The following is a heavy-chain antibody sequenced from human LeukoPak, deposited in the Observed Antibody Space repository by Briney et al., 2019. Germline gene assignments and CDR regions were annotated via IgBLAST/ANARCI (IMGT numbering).Heavy chain of an antibody. D-gene: IGHD4-23*01. CDR2: IYWNSGII. V-gene: IGHV3-9*01. Sequence: GGSLRLSCAASGFTFDDYAMHWVRQAPGQGLEWVSSIYWNSGIITYADSVRGRFTISRDNADNSLFLQMDSLRPEDTALYYCTKEVTKYTFGNAFDYWGQGTLVTVSS. CDR1: GFTFDDYA. J-gene: IGHJ4*02. CDR3: TKEVTKYTFGNAFDY.